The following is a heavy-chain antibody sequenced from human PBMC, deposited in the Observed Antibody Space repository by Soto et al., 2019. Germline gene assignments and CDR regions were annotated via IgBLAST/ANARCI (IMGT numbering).Heavy chain of an antibody. Sequence: SETLSLTCTVSGGSISSSSYYWGWIRQPPGKGLEWIGSIYYSGSTYYNPSLESRVTISVDTSKNQFSLKLSSVTAADTAVYYCARGIESYRYPEVYSLDPWGQGTPVTVYS. CDR2: IYYSGST. CDR3: ARGIESYRYPEVYSLDP. V-gene: IGHV4-39*01. CDR1: GGSISSSSYY. D-gene: IGHD1-26*01. J-gene: IGHJ5*02.